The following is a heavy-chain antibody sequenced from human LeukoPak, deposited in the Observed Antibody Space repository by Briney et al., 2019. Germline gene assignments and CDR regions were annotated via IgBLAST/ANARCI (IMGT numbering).Heavy chain of an antibody. Sequence: GESLRLSWAASGFTFSTYVMHWVRQAPGKGLMWVSRISHDGTDTSYADSVKDRFTVSRDNAKNTLYLQMNSLRADDTAVYYCARDQCIGPNCQVALDSWGQGTLVTVPS. J-gene: IGHJ4*02. CDR3: ARDQCIGPNCQVALDS. D-gene: IGHD1-1*01. CDR1: GFTFSTYV. V-gene: IGHV3-74*01. CDR2: ISHDGTDT.